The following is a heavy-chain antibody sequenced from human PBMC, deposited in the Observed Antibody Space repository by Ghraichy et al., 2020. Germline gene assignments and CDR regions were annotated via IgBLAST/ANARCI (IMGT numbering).Heavy chain of an antibody. Sequence: GGSLRLSCVASGFTFSSFGMYWVRQAPGKGLEWVAFIGYDGSNEYYADSVKGRFTVSRDNSKNTLFLQMNSLRDEDTAVYYCARTGQVGSFYYYYMDVWGKGTTVTVSS. J-gene: IGHJ6*03. CDR1: GFTFSSFG. CDR3: ARTGQVGSFYYYYMDV. V-gene: IGHV3-30*02. D-gene: IGHD2-15*01. CDR2: IGYDGSNE.